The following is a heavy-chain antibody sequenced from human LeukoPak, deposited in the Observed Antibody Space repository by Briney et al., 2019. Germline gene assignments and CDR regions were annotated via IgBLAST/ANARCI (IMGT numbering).Heavy chain of an antibody. CDR1: GFTFSAYD. Sequence: PGTSLRLSCAASGFTFSAYDMHWVRQAPGKGLEWVALISFVGSEKGYADSVKGRFSISRDNPKNTLYLQMNSLRPDDTAVYYCAKDPYSYASGRATYDFWGQGALVTVSS. CDR2: ISFVGSEK. D-gene: IGHD3-10*01. V-gene: IGHV3-30*18. CDR3: AKDPYSYASGRATYDF. J-gene: IGHJ4*02.